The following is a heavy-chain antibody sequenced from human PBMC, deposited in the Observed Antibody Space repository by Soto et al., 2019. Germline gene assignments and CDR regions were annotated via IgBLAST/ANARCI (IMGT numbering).Heavy chain of an antibody. D-gene: IGHD2-2*02. CDR2: INPYSGGT. CDR3: ARRGCSSTSCYKTLNDAYDI. J-gene: IGHJ3*02. Sequence: DSVKVRCKASADTFTGYYMHWVWQAPGQGLEWMGWINPYSGGTDYAQKFQGRFTITRDTSISTAYMELSRLRSDDTAVYYCARRGCSSTSCYKTLNDAYDISGQRTMVTVTS. CDR1: ADTFTGYY. V-gene: IGHV1-2*02.